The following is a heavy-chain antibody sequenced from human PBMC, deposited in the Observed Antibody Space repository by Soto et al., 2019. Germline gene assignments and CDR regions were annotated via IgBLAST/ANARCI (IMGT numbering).Heavy chain of an antibody. V-gene: IGHV1-69*13. D-gene: IGHD2-21*02. CDR1: GGTFSSYA. J-gene: IGHJ4*02. CDR3: ARGPREGDCHNY. Sequence: GASVKVSCKASGGTFSSYAISWVRQAPGQGLEWMGGIIPIFGTANYAQKFQGRVTITADESTSTAYMELSSLRSEDTAVYYCARGPREGDCHNYWGQGTLVTVSS. CDR2: IIPIFGTA.